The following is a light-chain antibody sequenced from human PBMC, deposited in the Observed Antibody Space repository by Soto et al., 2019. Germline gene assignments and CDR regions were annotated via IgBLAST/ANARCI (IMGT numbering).Light chain of an antibody. J-gene: IGLJ2*01. CDR1: SSDIGSYNA. V-gene: IGLV2-11*01. CDR3: SSFAPSYRVI. CDR2: DVF. Sequence: QSALTQPRSVSGSPGHSVNISCYGTSSDIGSYNAVSWYQQHPGKAPKLIIFDVFERPSGVPDRFSGSKSGNSASLTISGHQAEDESDYYCSSFAPSYRVIFGGGTKVTVL.